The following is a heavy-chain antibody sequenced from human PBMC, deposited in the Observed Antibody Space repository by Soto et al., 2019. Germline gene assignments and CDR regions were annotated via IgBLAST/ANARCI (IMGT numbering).Heavy chain of an antibody. J-gene: IGHJ4*02. CDR3: ARLSVVVSARRGYFDS. CDR2: IYYSGST. D-gene: IGHD2-15*01. Sequence: QLQLQESGPGLVKPSETLSLTCTVSGGSISSSSYYWGWIRQPPGQGLEWIGSIYYSGSTYYNPSLPRPVTSSLDTSKSQLYLSLRSVTVADTGVYYCARLSVVVSARRGYFDSWGPGTLVTVSS. CDR1: GGSISSSSYY. V-gene: IGHV4-39*01.